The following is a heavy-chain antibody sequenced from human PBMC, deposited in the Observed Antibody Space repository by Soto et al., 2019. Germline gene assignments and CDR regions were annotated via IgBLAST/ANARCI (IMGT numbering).Heavy chain of an antibody. CDR2: INHSGST. CDR1: GGSFSGYY. D-gene: IGHD3-3*01. J-gene: IGHJ4*02. V-gene: IGHV4-34*01. CDR3: ARQGFLEWLSYFDY. Sequence: SETLSLTCAVYGGSFSGYYWSWIRQPPGKGLEWIGEINHSGSTNYNPSLKSRVTISVDTSKNQFSLKLSSVTAADTAVYYCARQGFLEWLSYFDYWGQGTLVTVSS.